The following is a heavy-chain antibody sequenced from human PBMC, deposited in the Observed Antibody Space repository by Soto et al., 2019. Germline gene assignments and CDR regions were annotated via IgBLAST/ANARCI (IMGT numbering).Heavy chain of an antibody. CDR3: ARDRGSSGWYGGFDY. V-gene: IGHV3-7*05. Sequence: GGSLRLSCAASGFTFSSYWMSWVRQAPGKGLEWVANIKQDGSEKYYVDSVKGRFTISRDNAKNSLYLQMNSLRAEDTAVYYCARDRGSSGWYGGFDYWGQGTRVTVSS. J-gene: IGHJ4*02. CDR2: IKQDGSEK. CDR1: GFTFSSYW. D-gene: IGHD6-19*01.